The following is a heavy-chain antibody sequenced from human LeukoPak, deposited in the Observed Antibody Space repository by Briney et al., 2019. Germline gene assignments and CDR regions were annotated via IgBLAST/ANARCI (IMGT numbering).Heavy chain of an antibody. CDR2: IYYSGST. Sequence: SETLSLTCTVSGGSISSSSYYWGWIRHPPGKGLEWIGSIYYSGSTYYNPSLKSRVTISVDTSKNQFSLKLSSVTAADTAVYYCASFYGSGSYYPKPDYWGQGTLVTVSS. V-gene: IGHV4-39*01. J-gene: IGHJ4*02. CDR1: GGSISSSSYY. CDR3: ASFYGSGSYYPKPDY. D-gene: IGHD3-10*01.